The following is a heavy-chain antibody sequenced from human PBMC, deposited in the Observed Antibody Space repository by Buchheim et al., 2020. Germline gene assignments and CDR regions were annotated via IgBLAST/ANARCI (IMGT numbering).Heavy chain of an antibody. D-gene: IGHD1-1*01. CDR2: ISGNGGST. J-gene: IGHJ4*02. V-gene: IGHV3-23*01. CDR1: GFTFSNNA. CDR3: AKGWNFDH. Sequence: DVQLLESGGGLVQPGGSLRLSCTASGFTFSNNAMNWVRQAPGKGLEWVSSISGNGGSTYYAGSVRGRFTISRDISKTTLHLQMNSLTAEDTAVYHCAKGWNFDHWGQGTL.